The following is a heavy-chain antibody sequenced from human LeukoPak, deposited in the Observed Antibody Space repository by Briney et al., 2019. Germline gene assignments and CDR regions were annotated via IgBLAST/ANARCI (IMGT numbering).Heavy chain of an antibody. CDR3: ARDHSSSSEDY. V-gene: IGHV4-38-2*02. CDR2: IFHTGST. CDR1: GYSISSGYY. J-gene: IGHJ4*02. Sequence: PSETLSLTCTVSGYSISSGYYWAWIRQPPGKGLEWIGSIFHTGSTYHNPSLKSRVTISVNTSKNQFSLKLNSVTAADTAVYYCARDHSSSSEDYWGQGTLVTVSS. D-gene: IGHD6-13*01.